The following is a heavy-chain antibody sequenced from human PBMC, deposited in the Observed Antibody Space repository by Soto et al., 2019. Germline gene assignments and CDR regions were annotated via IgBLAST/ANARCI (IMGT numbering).Heavy chain of an antibody. CDR1: GGTLNNFA. Sequence: QVQLVQSGAEVKKPGSSVTVSCKASGGTLNNFAISWVRQAPGQGLEWVGRIIPIFGAVKYAYKFQDRVTISADESTDTVYTELNSLRSHDTAVDYCARGRSRFSEIARVGHLGQGTLVTVSS. J-gene: IGHJ4*02. D-gene: IGHD3-3*01. V-gene: IGHV1-69*01. CDR2: IIPIFGAV. CDR3: ARGRSRFSEIARVGH.